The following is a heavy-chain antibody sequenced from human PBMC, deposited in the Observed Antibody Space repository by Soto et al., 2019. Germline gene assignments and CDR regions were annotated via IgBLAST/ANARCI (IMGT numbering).Heavy chain of an antibody. Sequence: GFLRLSCAASGFAFSTYGMHWVRQAPGKGLEWVALISYDGGDFYYADSVKGRFTISRDNSKHTLSLQMDSLRVEDTAVYYCAKDFGAWSDSWGQGTLVTVSS. CDR1: GFAFSTYG. D-gene: IGHD3-10*01. CDR3: AKDFGAWSDS. V-gene: IGHV3-30*18. J-gene: IGHJ5*01. CDR2: ISYDGGDF.